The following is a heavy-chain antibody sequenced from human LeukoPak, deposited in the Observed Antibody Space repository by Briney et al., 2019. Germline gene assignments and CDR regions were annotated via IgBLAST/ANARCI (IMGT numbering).Heavy chain of an antibody. Sequence: GGSLRLSCAASGFTFSSYAMSWVRQAPGKGLEWVSAISGSGGSTYYADSVKGRFTISRDNSKNTLYLQMNSLRAEDTAVYYCAKDGGEYYDSSGYKLAEYFQHWGQGTLVTVSS. CDR1: GFTFSSYA. D-gene: IGHD3-22*01. CDR2: ISGSGGST. V-gene: IGHV3-23*01. J-gene: IGHJ1*01. CDR3: AKDGGEYYDSSGYKLAEYFQH.